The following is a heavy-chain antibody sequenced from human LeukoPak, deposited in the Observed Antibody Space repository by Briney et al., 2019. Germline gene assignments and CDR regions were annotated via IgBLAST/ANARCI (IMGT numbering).Heavy chain of an antibody. Sequence: ASVKVSCKASGYTFTSYDINWVRQATGQGLEWMGWMNPNSGNTGYAQKFQGRVTITTDESTSTAYMELSSLRSEDTAVYYCARDVQYQLLEEGYYYYYYMDVWGKGTTVTVSS. J-gene: IGHJ6*03. V-gene: IGHV1-8*01. CDR2: MNPNSGNT. CDR3: ARDVQYQLLEEGYYYYYYMDV. D-gene: IGHD2-2*01. CDR1: GYTFTSYD.